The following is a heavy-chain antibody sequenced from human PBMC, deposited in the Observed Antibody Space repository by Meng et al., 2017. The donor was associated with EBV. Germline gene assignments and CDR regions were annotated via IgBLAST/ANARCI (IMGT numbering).Heavy chain of an antibody. J-gene: IGHJ5*02. CDR3: AHRRDEYSSSWYGWFDP. V-gene: IGHV2-5*02. CDR1: GFSLSTSGVG. Sequence: IPWKESGPTLVKPTQTLTLTCTFSGFSLSTSGVGVGWIRQPPGKALEWLALIYWDDDKRYSPSLKSRLTITKDTSKNQVVLTMTNMDPVDTATYYCAHRRDEYSSSWYGWFDPWGQGTLVTVSS. CDR2: IYWDDDK. D-gene: IGHD6-13*01.